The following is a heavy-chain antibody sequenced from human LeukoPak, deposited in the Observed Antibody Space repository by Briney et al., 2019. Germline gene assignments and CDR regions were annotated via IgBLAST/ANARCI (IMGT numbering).Heavy chain of an antibody. CDR3: AKGWYTSGIYYFDY. Sequence: PGGSLRLSCAASGFSFASYAMSWVRQAPGKGLECVSSISGSGGSPYYADSVKGRFTISRDNSNSKNTLYLQMNSLRAEDTAVYYCAKGWYTSGIYYFDYWGQGTLVTVSS. CDR1: GFSFASYA. J-gene: IGHJ4*02. D-gene: IGHD6-19*01. CDR2: ISGSGGSP. V-gene: IGHV3-23*01.